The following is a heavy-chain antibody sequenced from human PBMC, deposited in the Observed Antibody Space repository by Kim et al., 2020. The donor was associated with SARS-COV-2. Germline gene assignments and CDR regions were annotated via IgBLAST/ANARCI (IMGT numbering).Heavy chain of an antibody. V-gene: IGHV3-30*01. J-gene: IGHJ4*02. Sequence: ADSVKGRFTISRDNSKNTLYLQMNSLRAEDTAVYYCAGVFYSGYDQRVSYWGLGTLVTVSS. D-gene: IGHD5-12*01. CDR3: AGVFYSGYDQRVSY.